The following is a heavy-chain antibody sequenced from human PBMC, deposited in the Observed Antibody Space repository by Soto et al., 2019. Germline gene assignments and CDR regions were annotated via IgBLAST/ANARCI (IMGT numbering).Heavy chain of an antibody. J-gene: IGHJ6*02. CDR1: GGTFSSYA. Sequence: QVQLVQSGAEVKKPGSSVKVSRKASGGTFSSYAISWVRQAPGQGLEWMGGIIPIFGTANYAQKFQGRVTITADESTSTAYMELSSLRSEDTAVYYCARDLGVVVTEDYYYGMDVWGQGTTVTVSS. D-gene: IGHD2-21*02. V-gene: IGHV1-69*01. CDR3: ARDLGVVVTEDYYYGMDV. CDR2: IIPIFGTA.